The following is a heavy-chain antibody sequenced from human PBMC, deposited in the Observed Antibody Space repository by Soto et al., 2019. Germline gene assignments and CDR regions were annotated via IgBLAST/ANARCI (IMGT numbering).Heavy chain of an antibody. D-gene: IGHD3-9*01. Sequence: QVQLQESGPGLVKPSQTLSLTCTVSGGSISSGDYYWSWIRQSPGKGLEWIGYIYYSGSTYYNPSLKSRVTISVDTSKNQFSLKLSSVTAADTAVYYCARDHYVYDILTGYGYYYGMDVWGQGTTVTVSS. CDR1: GGSISSGDYY. CDR2: IYYSGST. J-gene: IGHJ6*02. CDR3: ARDHYVYDILTGYGYYYGMDV. V-gene: IGHV4-30-4*01.